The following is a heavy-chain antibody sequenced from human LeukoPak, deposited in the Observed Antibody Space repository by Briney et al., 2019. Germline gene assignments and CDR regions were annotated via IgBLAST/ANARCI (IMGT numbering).Heavy chain of an antibody. V-gene: IGHV4-39*07. CDR3: ARDVGTYYYGSGSYPSFDY. J-gene: IGHJ4*02. CDR2: IYYSGST. CDR1: GGSISSSSYY. D-gene: IGHD3-10*01. Sequence: SETLSLTCTVSGGSISSSSYYWGWIRQPPGKGLEWIGSIYYSGSTYYNPSLKSRVTISVDTSKNQFSLKLSSVTAADTAVYYCARDVGTYYYGSGSYPSFDYWGQGTLVTVSS.